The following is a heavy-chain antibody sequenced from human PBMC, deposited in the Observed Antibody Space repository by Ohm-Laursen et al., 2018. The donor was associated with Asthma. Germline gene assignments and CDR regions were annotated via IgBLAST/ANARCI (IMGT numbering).Heavy chain of an antibody. D-gene: IGHD6-13*01. V-gene: IGHV1-18*01. Sequence: ASVKVSCKASGYTFSSYGISWVRQAPGQGLEWMGWISVYNGDTNYAQKLQGRVTITRDTSASTAYMELSSLRSEDTAMYYCAKVKYSSSFDYWGQGTLVSVSS. CDR2: ISVYNGDT. CDR3: AKVKYSSSFDY. J-gene: IGHJ4*02. CDR1: GYTFSSYG.